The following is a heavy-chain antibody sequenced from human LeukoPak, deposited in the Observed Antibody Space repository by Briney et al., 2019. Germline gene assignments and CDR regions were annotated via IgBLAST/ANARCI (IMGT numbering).Heavy chain of an antibody. Sequence: QPGGSLRLSCVASGLAVSNYAMSWARQAPGEGLEWVAVISYDGSNKYYADSVKGRFAISRDNSKNTPYLQMNSLRAEDTAVYYCANQADIVGEYYFDYWGQGTLVTVSS. CDR1: GLAVSNYA. D-gene: IGHD1-26*01. V-gene: IGHV3-30*18. J-gene: IGHJ4*02. CDR2: ISYDGSNK. CDR3: ANQADIVGEYYFDY.